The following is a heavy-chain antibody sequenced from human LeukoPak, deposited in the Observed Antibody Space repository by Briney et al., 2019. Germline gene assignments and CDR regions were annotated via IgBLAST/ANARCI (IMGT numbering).Heavy chain of an antibody. CDR3: ARRSRNGLDASDI. J-gene: IGHJ3*02. CDR1: AYTFTGYY. V-gene: IGHV1-2*02. Sequence: GASVKVSCKASAYTFTGYYLHWVRQAPGQGPEWMGWIDPNNGDTEYAQKFQGRVTMTRVRSISTAYMELSRLTSDDTAVYYCARRSRNGLDASDIWGQGTMVTVSS. CDR2: IDPNNGDT. D-gene: IGHD2-8*01.